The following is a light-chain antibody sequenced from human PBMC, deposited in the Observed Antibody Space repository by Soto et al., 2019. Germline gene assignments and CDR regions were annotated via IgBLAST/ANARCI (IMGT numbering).Light chain of an antibody. J-gene: IGKJ2*01. CDR2: GAF. V-gene: IGKV3-20*01. CDR1: QSVSSTY. Sequence: EIVLTQSPGTLSLSPGERATLSCRASQSVSSTYLAWFQQKPGQAPRLLIYGAFSRATGIPDRFSGSGSGTYFTLTISRLEPKNFAVYYGQQYDSPSAWYTFGQGTTLDIK. CDR3: QQYDSPSAWYT.